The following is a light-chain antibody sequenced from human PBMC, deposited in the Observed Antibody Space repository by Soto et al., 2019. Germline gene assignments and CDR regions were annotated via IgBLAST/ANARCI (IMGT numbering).Light chain of an antibody. CDR1: QNISSN. V-gene: IGKV3-15*01. CDR2: GAS. Sequence: EIVMTQSPATLSVSPGERATLSCRASQNISSNLAWYQQKPGQAPRLLIDGASTRATGIPARFSGSGSGTEFTLTIRRLQSEDFEVYYCKQYNNWLWTFGQGTKVEIK. J-gene: IGKJ1*01. CDR3: KQYNNWLWT.